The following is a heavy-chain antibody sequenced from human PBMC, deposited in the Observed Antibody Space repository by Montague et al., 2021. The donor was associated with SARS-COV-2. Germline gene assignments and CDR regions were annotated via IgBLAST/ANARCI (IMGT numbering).Heavy chain of an antibody. Sequence: SETRSLTCTVPGASISSSENSWGWIRQSPGKGLEWFGSIFYSGTTYFNPSLRSRIAISVDTSKNQFSLKVTSVTAADTAVYYCARHVTFGGVVVALDYWGQGHLVSVSS. J-gene: IGHJ4*02. V-gene: IGHV4-39*01. D-gene: IGHD3-16*02. CDR3: ARHVTFGGVVVALDY. CDR1: GASISSSENS. CDR2: IFYSGTT.